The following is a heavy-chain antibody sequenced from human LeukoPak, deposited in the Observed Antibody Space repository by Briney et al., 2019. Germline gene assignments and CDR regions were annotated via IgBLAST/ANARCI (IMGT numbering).Heavy chain of an antibody. CDR3: ARALIVLVPAAFDY. D-gene: IGHD2-2*01. CDR1: GFTFSSFE. Sequence: GGSLRLSCAASGFTFSSFEMTWVRQAPGKGLEWVSYISSSGRTMYHADSVKGRFIISRDNAKNSLYLQMDSLRADDTAVYYCARALIVLVPAAFDYWGQGTLVTVSS. V-gene: IGHV3-48*03. J-gene: IGHJ4*02. CDR2: ISSSGRTM.